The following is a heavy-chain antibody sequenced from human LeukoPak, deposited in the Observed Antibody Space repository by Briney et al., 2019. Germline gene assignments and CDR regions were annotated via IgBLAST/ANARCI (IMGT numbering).Heavy chain of an antibody. D-gene: IGHD3-3*01. J-gene: IGHJ5*02. CDR3: ARWSGPNWFDP. CDR2: IDPSDSYS. Sequence: GESLKISCKGSGYSFISYWITWVRQMPGKGLGWMGRIDPSDSYSNYSPSFKGHVTISVDKSTSTAYLQWSSLKASDTAIYYCARWSGPNWFDPWGQGTLVTVSS. V-gene: IGHV5-10-1*01. CDR1: GYSFISYW.